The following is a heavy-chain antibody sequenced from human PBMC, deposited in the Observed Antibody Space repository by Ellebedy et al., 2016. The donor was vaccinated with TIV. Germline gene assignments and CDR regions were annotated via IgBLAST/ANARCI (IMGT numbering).Heavy chain of an antibody. V-gene: IGHV1-2*04. Sequence: ASVKVSCKASGYTFTSYGISWVRQVPGQGLEWMGWINPNSGGTKYAQNFQGWVTMTRDTSISTAYIELSRLTSDDTAMYYCARRGYSSGPYWAFEIWGQGTLVTVPS. J-gene: IGHJ3*02. CDR1: GYTFTSYG. CDR3: ARRGYSSGPYWAFEI. D-gene: IGHD6-19*01. CDR2: INPNSGGT.